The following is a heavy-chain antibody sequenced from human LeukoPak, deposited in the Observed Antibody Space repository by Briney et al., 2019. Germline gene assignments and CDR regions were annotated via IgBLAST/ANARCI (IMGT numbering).Heavy chain of an antibody. CDR2: ITDSGGST. CDR1: GFSVSSYA. CDR3: AKGSSSSRPYYFDY. D-gene: IGHD6-6*01. V-gene: IGHV3-23*01. J-gene: IGHJ4*02. Sequence: GGSLRLSCAASGFSVSSYAMSWVRQAPGNGLKGFSAITDSGGSTYHADSVKGRFTISRDNSKNTLFLQMNSLRVEDTSVYYCAKGSSSSRPYYFDYWGQGTLVTVSS.